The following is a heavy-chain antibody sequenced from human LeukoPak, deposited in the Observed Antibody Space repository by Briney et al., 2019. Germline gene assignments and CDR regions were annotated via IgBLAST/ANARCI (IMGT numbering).Heavy chain of an antibody. CDR3: AKDIAYYDSSGYELFDY. CDR2: IWYDGSNK. CDR1: GFTFSSYG. V-gene: IGHV3-33*06. Sequence: GRSLRLSCAASGFTFSSYGMHWVRQAPGKGLKWVAVIWYDGSNKYYADSVKGRFTISRDNSKNTLYLQMNSLRAEDTAVYYCAKDIAYYDSSGYELFDYWGQGALVTVSS. D-gene: IGHD3-22*01. J-gene: IGHJ4*02.